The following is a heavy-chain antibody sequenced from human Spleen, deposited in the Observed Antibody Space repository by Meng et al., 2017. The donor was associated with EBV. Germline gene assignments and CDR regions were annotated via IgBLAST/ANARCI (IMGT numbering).Heavy chain of an antibody. CDR3: ARDMSTPNMDSANWLMGDWFDP. J-gene: IGHJ5*02. V-gene: IGHV1-18*01. Sequence: QVPLVQLGAEGNKPWAPVKGSCKTSGYTFTSYSITWVRQAPGQGLEWMGWISGYNGNTDYGQKFQGRVTMTTDTSTSTAYMELRSLRSDDTGVYFCARDMSTPNMDSANWLMGDWFDPWGQGTLVTVSS. D-gene: IGHD1-1*01. CDR1: GYTFTSYS. CDR2: ISGYNGNT.